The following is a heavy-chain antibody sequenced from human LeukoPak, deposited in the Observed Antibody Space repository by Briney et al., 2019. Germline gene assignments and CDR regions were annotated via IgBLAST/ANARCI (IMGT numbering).Heavy chain of an antibody. Sequence: ASVKVSCKASGYTFTSYYMHWVRQAPGQGLEWMGIINPSGGSTSYAQKFQGRVTMTRDTSTSTVYMELSSLRSEDTAVYYCARAPEQKYSREGGPPGEAIDYWGQGTLVTVSS. V-gene: IGHV1-46*01. J-gene: IGHJ4*02. CDR1: GYTFTSYY. D-gene: IGHD6-6*01. CDR3: ARAPEQKYSREGGPPGEAIDY. CDR2: INPSGGST.